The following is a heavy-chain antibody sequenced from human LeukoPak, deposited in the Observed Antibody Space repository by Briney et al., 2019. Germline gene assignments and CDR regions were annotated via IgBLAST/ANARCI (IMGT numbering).Heavy chain of an antibody. J-gene: IGHJ4*02. Sequence: GGSLRLSCAASGFTFSGSAMHWVRQASGKGLEWVGRIRSKANSYATAYAASVKGRFTISRDDSKNTAYLQMNSLKTEDTAVYYCTRLVYCGGDCSIAEYWGQGTLVTVSS. CDR3: TRLVYCGGDCSIAEY. D-gene: IGHD2-21*01. CDR1: GFTFSGSA. V-gene: IGHV3-73*01. CDR2: IRSKANSYAT.